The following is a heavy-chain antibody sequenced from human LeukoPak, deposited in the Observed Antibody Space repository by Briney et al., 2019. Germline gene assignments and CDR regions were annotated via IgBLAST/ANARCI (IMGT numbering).Heavy chain of an antibody. CDR2: INLSGVST. D-gene: IGHD2-15*01. V-gene: IGHV1-46*01. Sequence: ASVKVSCKASGYTFTSYYMHWVRQAPGQGLEWMGIINLSGVSTSYAQKFQGRVTMTRDTSTSTVYMELSSLRSEDTAVYYCARGTVNYCSGGSCYPPLYYFDYWGQGTLVTVSS. J-gene: IGHJ4*02. CDR3: ARGTVNYCSGGSCYPPLYYFDY. CDR1: GYTFTSYY.